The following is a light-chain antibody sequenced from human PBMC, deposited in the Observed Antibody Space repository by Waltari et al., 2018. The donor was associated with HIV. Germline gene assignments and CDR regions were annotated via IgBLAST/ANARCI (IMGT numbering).Light chain of an antibody. V-gene: IGLV3-25*03. CDR2: RDK. J-gene: IGLJ2*01. CDR3: LSSDSRGVHKF. Sequence: SYGLTQPPSVSVSPGQTARITCSGDTLSKEYGYWYQQKPGQPPVLFIYRDKESSSGIPNRFSGSSSGTTVTLAMSGVQAEDEADYYCLSSDSRGVHKFFGGGTKLTVL. CDR1: TLSKEY.